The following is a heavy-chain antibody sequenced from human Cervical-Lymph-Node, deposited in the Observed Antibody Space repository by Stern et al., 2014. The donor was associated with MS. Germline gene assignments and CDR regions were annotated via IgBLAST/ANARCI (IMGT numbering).Heavy chain of an antibody. D-gene: IGHD5-24*01. J-gene: IGHJ3*01. V-gene: IGHV1-69*01. CDR2: IIPILAST. Sequence: VQLVEYGAEVKKPGSSVKVSCKAAGDTFSIYAISWVRQAPGRGLEWMGGIIPILASTHYAQKFQGRVTMTADESTSTVYMELSSLISEYTAVYYCARPRVDGYNLHAFDFWGQGTMVTVSS. CDR3: ARPRVDGYNLHAFDF. CDR1: GDTFSIYA.